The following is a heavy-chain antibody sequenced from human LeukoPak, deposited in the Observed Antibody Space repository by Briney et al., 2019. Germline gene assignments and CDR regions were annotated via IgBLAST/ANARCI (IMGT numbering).Heavy chain of an antibody. V-gene: IGHV4-39*01. Sequence: SSETLSLTCTVPGGSISSSSYYWGWIRQPPGKGLEWIGSIYYSGSTYYKPSLKSRVTISVETSKNQFSLRLSSVTAADTAVYYCARHNYDSSGYYPYYCDYWGQGTLVTVSS. CDR2: IYYSGST. CDR1: GGSISSSSYY. J-gene: IGHJ4*02. D-gene: IGHD3-22*01. CDR3: ARHNYDSSGYYPYYCDY.